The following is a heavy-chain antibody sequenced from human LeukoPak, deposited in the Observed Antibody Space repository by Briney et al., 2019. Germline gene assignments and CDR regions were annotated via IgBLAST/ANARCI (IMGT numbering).Heavy chain of an antibody. J-gene: IGHJ4*02. D-gene: IGHD4-17*01. CDR2: MYNSGST. CDR1: GSALSGSY. V-gene: IGHV4-59*01. Sequence: SETLSLTCTVYGSALSGSYWSWIRQPPGKGLEWIAYMYNSGSTNYNPSLKSRVTISIDTSKNQFSLKLSSLTAADTAIYYCARGIESYGDYGYWGQGILVTVSS. CDR3: ARGIESYGDYGY.